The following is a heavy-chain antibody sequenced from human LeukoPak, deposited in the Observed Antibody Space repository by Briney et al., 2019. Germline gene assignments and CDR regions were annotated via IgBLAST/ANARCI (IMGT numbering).Heavy chain of an antibody. CDR3: ARQNRYSGYDFVDTAMVSEWNYYYYYMDV. Sequence: ASVKVSCKASGYTFTSYDINWVRQATGQGLEWMGWMNPNSGNTGYAQKFQGRVTMTRNTSISTAYMELSSLKASDTAMYYCARQNRYSGYDFVDTAMVSEWNYYYYYMDVWGKGTTVTVSS. J-gene: IGHJ6*03. CDR2: MNPNSGNT. CDR1: GYTFTSYD. D-gene: IGHD5-18*01. V-gene: IGHV1-8*01.